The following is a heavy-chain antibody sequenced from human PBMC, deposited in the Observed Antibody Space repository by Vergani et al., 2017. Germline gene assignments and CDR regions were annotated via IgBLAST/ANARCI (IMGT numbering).Heavy chain of an antibody. CDR1: GGSFNTYY. CDR2: IYSTGST. J-gene: IGHJ6*02. D-gene: IGHD3-9*01. CDR3: ARVMYRDEASTGYRLEGMDI. Sequence: QVQLAESGPGLVKPSETLSLTCTVFGGSFNTYYWSWIRQSPGKGLEWIGYIYSTGSTNYNPSLNSRVTMSVDTSKNQFSLKLRSVTAADTAVYFCARVMYRDEASTGYRLEGMDIWGQGTTVTISS. V-gene: IGHV4-59*13.